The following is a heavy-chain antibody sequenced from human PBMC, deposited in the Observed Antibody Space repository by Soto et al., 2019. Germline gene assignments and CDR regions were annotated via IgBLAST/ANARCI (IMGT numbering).Heavy chain of an antibody. D-gene: IGHD2-15*01. CDR2: VYYSGST. V-gene: IGHV4-39*02. J-gene: IGHJ3*02. CDR1: GGSISSSAYY. CDR3: AKSASVAENLDVFDI. Sequence: SETLSLTCTVSGGSISSSAYYWGWIRQPPGKGLEWIGSVYYSGSTHYNPSLESRVTISVDTSKSHFSLRLSSVTAADTAVYYCAKSASVAENLDVFDIWGQGTMVTVSS.